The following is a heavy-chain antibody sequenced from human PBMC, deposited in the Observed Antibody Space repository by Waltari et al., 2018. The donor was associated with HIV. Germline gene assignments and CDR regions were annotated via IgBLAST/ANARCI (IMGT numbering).Heavy chain of an antibody. J-gene: IGHJ5*02. Sequence: QVQVVESGGSLVQPGWSRRLSCAASGFSLSSYGMHWVRQAPGKGLEGVALIWYDGSKKYYGDSVKGRFTIFSDKSKNTVFLQMTRLRVEDTATYDCARGEGGYTYGYNWLDLWGQGTVVTVSS. CDR3: ARGEGGYTYGYNWLDL. CDR1: GFSLSSYG. D-gene: IGHD1-26*01. CDR2: IWYDGSKK. V-gene: IGHV3-33*01.